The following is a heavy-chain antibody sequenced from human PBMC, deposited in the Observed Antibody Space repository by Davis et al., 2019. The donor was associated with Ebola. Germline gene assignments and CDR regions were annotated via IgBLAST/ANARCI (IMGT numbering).Heavy chain of an antibody. Sequence: MPSDTLSLTFAVYVRSFSRYYWSWIRKLPGKGLEWIGEINHSGSTNYNPSLKSRVTISVDTSKNQFSLKLSSVTAADTAVYYCARVSLTTVDRYYFDYWGQGTLVTVSS. J-gene: IGHJ4*02. CDR3: ARVSLTTVDRYYFDY. CDR1: VRSFSRYY. V-gene: IGHV4-34*01. CDR2: INHSGST. D-gene: IGHD4-17*01.